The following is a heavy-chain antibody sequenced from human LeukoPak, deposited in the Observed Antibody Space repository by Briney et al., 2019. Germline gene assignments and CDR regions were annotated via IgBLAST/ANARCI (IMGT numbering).Heavy chain of an antibody. CDR1: GLTFSSYS. Sequence: GGSLRLSCAASGLTFSSYSMNWVRQAPGKGVEWVSSISSSSSYIYYADSVKGRFTIPRDNAKNSLNLQMNSLRAEDTAVYYCARDGQTGTTVYWGQGTLVTVSS. CDR3: ARDGQTGTTVY. V-gene: IGHV3-21*01. D-gene: IGHD1-7*01. J-gene: IGHJ4*02. CDR2: ISSSSSYI.